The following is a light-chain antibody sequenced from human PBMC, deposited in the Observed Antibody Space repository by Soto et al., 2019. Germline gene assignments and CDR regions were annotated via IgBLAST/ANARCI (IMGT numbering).Light chain of an antibody. CDR2: GAS. V-gene: IGKV3-15*01. Sequence: MMMTQSPATLSVSPGARVPLSCRTRNSVNSHVAWYQQKPGQAPRLLLYGASTRATGIPVRFSGSGFGTEFTLTISSLQSEDFAVYYCQQYKNWPLFGQGTRLEIK. CDR3: QQYKNWPL. J-gene: IGKJ5*01. CDR1: NSVNSH.